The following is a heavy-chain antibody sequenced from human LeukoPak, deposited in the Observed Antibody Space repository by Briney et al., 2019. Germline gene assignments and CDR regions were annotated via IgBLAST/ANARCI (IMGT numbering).Heavy chain of an antibody. CDR3: ARGHCGSATCQPNWFDP. CDR2: MNPNSGDA. Sequence: AASVTVSCKASGYTFTGFYIHWRRQAPGQGLEWMGWMNPNSGDANYAPKVQGRVTMTRDTSISTAYMELSSLRFDHTAVYYCARGHCGSATCQPNWFDPWGQGSLVTVSS. J-gene: IGHJ5*02. V-gene: IGHV1-2*02. CDR1: GYTFTGFY. D-gene: IGHD2-2*01.